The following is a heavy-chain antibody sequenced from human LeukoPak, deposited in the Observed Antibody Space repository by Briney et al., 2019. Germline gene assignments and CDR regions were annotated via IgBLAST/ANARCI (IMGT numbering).Heavy chain of an antibody. CDR1: GGSISSGGYS. D-gene: IGHD3-10*01. CDR2: IYHSGST. J-gene: IGHJ6*02. CDR3: TRDRVAMVRGTIYYYYGMDV. V-gene: IGHV4-30-2*01. Sequence: SQTLSLTCAVSGGSISSGGYSWSWIRQPPGKGLEWIGYIYHSGSTYYNPSLKSRVTISVDRSKNQFSLKLSSVTAADTAVYYCTRDRVAMVRGTIYYYYGMDVWGQGTTVTVSS.